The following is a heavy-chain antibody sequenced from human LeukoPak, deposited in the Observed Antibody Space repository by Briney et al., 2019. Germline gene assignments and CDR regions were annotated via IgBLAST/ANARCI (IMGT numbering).Heavy chain of an antibody. CDR2: ISGSGGST. Sequence: GGSLRLSCVASGFTFSSFAMSWVRQAPGKGLEWVSGISGSGGSTNYADSVKGRFTISRDNSKNTMYLQMNSLRVEDTAVYYCSKDRICSGGSCHFDYWAQGTLVTVSS. V-gene: IGHV3-23*01. CDR3: SKDRICSGGSCHFDY. CDR1: GFTFSSFA. J-gene: IGHJ4*02. D-gene: IGHD2-15*01.